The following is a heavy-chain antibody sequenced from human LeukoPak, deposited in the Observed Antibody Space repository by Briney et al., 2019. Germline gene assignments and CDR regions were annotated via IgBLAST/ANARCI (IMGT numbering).Heavy chain of an antibody. CDR2: IYAGGST. V-gene: IGHV3-53*01. J-gene: IGHJ4*02. CDR1: GFIVSSNY. Sequence: GGSLRLSCAASGFIVSSNYMSWVRQAPGKGLEWVSVIYAGGSTYYADSVKGRFTISRDNSKNTLYLQMNSLRAEDTAVYYCAKPYYYDSSGYYHYWGQGTLVTVSS. CDR3: AKPYYYDSSGYYHY. D-gene: IGHD3-22*01.